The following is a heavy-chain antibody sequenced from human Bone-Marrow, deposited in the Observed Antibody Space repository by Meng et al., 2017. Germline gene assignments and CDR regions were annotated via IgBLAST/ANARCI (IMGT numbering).Heavy chain of an antibody. Sequence: GRRHGVGPVSVHLSVNLSSTFAVTGGSTSSTNCWSWVRRPPGKGLEWIGEIYHSGSTNYNPSLKSRVTISVDKSKIQFSLKLCSVTAADTAVYYSARKGVTPRGNWFDPWGQGTLVTVSS. CDR2: IYHSGST. D-gene: IGHD2-21*02. CDR1: GGSTSSTNC. CDR3: ARKGVTPRGNWFDP. J-gene: IGHJ5*02. V-gene: IGHV4-4*02.